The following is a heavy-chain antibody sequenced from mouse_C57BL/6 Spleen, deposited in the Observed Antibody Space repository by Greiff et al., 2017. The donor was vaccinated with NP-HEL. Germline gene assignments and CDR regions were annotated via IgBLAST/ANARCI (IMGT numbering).Heavy chain of an antibody. V-gene: IGHV5-16*01. CDR2: INYDGSST. D-gene: IGHD1-1*01. CDR1: GFTFSDYY. Sequence: EVKLVESEGGLVQPGSSLKLSCTASGFTFSDYYMAWVRQVPETGLEWVANINYDGSSTYYLDSLKSRFIISRDNAKNILYLQMSSQKSEDKTTYYCARVGYYYGSLYAMDYWGQGTSVTVSS. CDR3: ARVGYYYGSLYAMDY. J-gene: IGHJ4*01.